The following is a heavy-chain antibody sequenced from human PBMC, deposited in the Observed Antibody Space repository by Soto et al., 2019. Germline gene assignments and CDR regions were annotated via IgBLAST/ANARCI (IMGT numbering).Heavy chain of an antibody. V-gene: IGHV2-26*01. CDR3: ARMMTTVSATGMDV. D-gene: IGHD4-4*01. J-gene: IGHJ6*02. CDR1: GFSLSNSRMG. CDR2: IFSNDEK. Sequence: QVTLKESGPVLVKPTETLTLTCTVSGFSLSNSRMGVSWIRQPPGKALEWLAHIFSNDEKSYSTSLRSRLTLAKDTSKSQVVLTMTNMDPVDTATYYCARMMTTVSATGMDVWGQGTTVTVSS.